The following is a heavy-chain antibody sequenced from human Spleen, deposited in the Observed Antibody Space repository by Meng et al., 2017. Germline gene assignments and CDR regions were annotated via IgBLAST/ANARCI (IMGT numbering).Heavy chain of an antibody. CDR3: AKEEVPNDY. V-gene: IGHV3-74*01. CDR1: GLTISNNW. J-gene: IGHJ4*02. Sequence: GESLKISCAASGLTISNNWMHWVRQAPGKGLVWVSRISTDGSTTNYADSVKGRFTISRDNSKNTLYLQMNSLRAEDTAVYFCAKEEVPNDYWGQGTLVTVSS. CDR2: ISTDGSTT. D-gene: IGHD1-1*01.